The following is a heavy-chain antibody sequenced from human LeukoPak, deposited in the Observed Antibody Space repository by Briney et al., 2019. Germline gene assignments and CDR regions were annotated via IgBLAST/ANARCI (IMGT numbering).Heavy chain of an antibody. CDR2: IVLGAGNT. Sequence: GASVKVSCKASGFTFPNSAMQWVRQARGQRLEWIGRIVLGAGNTVYSHKFHDRVTITRDISTNTAYMELSSLKSEDTAVYYCAAQRGASLHDFWSTRLFDPWGQGTLVTVSS. V-gene: IGHV1-58*02. J-gene: IGHJ5*02. D-gene: IGHD3-3*01. CDR1: GFTFPNSA. CDR3: AAQRGASLHDFWSTRLFDP.